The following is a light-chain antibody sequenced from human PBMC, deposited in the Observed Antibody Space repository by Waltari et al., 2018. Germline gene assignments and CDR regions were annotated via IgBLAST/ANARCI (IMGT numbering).Light chain of an antibody. V-gene: IGKV3-11*01. CDR2: EAS. J-gene: IGKJ4*01. CDR3: QQRSNWPPLT. CDR1: QSVSNF. Sequence: EVVLTQSPATLSLSPGERATLSCRASQSVSNFLAWYPQKPGQAPRLLIYEASQRATGIPARFSGSGSGTDFTLTISSLEPEDFAVYYCQQRSNWPPLTFGGGTKVEIK.